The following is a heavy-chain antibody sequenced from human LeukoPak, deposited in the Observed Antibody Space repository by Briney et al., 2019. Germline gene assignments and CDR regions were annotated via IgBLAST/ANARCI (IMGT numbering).Heavy chain of an antibody. V-gene: IGHV3-33*06. Sequence: PGTSLRLSCAASGFTFSNFGMHWVRQAPGKGLEWVAVIWHDGSTKYYGDSVKGRFTISRDNSKNTLSLQMNSLGADDTAVYYCAKGNWRYFDYWGQGTLVTVSS. CDR3: AKGNWRYFDY. CDR2: IWHDGSTK. CDR1: GFTFSNFG. D-gene: IGHD1-1*01. J-gene: IGHJ4*02.